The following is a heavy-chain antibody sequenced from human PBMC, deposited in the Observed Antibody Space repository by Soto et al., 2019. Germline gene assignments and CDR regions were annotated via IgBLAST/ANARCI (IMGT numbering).Heavy chain of an antibody. V-gene: IGHV3-74*01. CDR2: VSSDGSST. CDR3: TTNRMVGAVDY. CDR1: GFTFSSYW. J-gene: IGHJ4*02. Sequence: EVQLVESGGGLVQPGGSLRLSCAASGFTFSSYWMNWVRQAPGKGLMWVSRVSSDGSSTNYADSVEGRFTISRDNAKNTLYLQMDSLRAEDTAVYYCTTNRMVGAVDYWGQGTLVTVSS. D-gene: IGHD1-26*01.